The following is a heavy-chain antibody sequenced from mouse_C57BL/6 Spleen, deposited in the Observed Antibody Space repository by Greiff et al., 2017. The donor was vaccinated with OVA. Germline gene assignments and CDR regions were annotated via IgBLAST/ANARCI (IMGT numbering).Heavy chain of an antibody. CDR3: TRRGAHYFDY. V-gene: IGHV1-15*01. J-gene: IGHJ2*01. Sequence: QVQLKQSGAELVRPGASVTLSCKASGYTFTDYEMHWVKQTPVHGLEWIGAIDPETGGTAYNQKFKGKAILTADKSSSTAYMELRSLTSEDSAVYYCTRRGAHYFDYWGQGTTLTVSS. CDR1: GYTFTDYE. CDR2: IDPETGGT.